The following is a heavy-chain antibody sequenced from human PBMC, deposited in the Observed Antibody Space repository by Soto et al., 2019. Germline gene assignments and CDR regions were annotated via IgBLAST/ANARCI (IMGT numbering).Heavy chain of an antibody. J-gene: IGHJ4*02. Sequence: EVQLLESGGGLVQSGGSLRLSCAASGFTFSTYPMTWVRQAPGKGLEWVSTLSGSAVTTYYAGSVKGRFTISRDNPKNTLYLQMSSLRAEDTAVYYCARSRDGYNSVDFWGQGTLVTVSS. V-gene: IGHV3-23*01. CDR2: LSGSAVTT. CDR1: GFTFSTYP. CDR3: ARSRDGYNSVDF. D-gene: IGHD5-12*01.